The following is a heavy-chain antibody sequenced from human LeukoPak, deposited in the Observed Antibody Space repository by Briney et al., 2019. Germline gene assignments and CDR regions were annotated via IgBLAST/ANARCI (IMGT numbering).Heavy chain of an antibody. D-gene: IGHD3-10*01. J-gene: IGHJ4*02. Sequence: GGSLRLSCAASGFTFSSYAMNWVRQAPGKGLEGVAVISYDGSNKYYADSVKGRFTISRDNSKNTLYLQMNSLRAEDTAVYYCARVYFGRGVAPYKRNREDYWGQGTLVTVSS. CDR3: ARVYFGRGVAPYKRNREDY. CDR1: GFTFSSYA. CDR2: ISYDGSNK. V-gene: IGHV3-30-3*01.